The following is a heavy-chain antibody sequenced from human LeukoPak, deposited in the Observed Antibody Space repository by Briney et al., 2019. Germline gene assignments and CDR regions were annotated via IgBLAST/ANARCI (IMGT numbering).Heavy chain of an antibody. J-gene: IGHJ5*02. CDR1: GGSISSGGYY. V-gene: IGHV4-61*08. D-gene: IGHD3-10*01. CDR2: IYYSGST. CDR3: ARVKSRSEYYYGSGENNWFDP. Sequence: SETLSLTCTVSGGSISSGGYYWSWMRQPPGKGLEWIGYIYYSGSTNYNPSLKSRVTISVDTSKNQFSLKLSSVTAADTAVYYCARVKSRSEYYYGSGENNWFDPWGQGTLVTVSS.